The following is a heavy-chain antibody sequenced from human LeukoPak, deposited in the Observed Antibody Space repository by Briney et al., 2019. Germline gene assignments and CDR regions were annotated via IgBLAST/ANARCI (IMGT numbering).Heavy chain of an antibody. V-gene: IGHV4-4*09. CDR1: GGSISSYY. D-gene: IGHD2-8*01. CDR2: IYTSGST. Sequence: SDTLSLTCTVSGGSISSYYWSWIRQPPAKGLEGIGYIYTSGSTNYNPSLTSRVTISVDTSKYQFSLKLSSVTAADTAVYYCARILRPEDAFDIWGQGTMVTVSS. CDR3: ARILRPEDAFDI. J-gene: IGHJ3*02.